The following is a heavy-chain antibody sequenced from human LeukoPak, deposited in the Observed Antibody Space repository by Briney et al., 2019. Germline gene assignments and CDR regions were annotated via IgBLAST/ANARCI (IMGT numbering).Heavy chain of an antibody. J-gene: IGHJ4*02. D-gene: IGHD2-8*01. CDR3: ARDSNLGYCTNGVCYTL. CDR2: IIPIFGTA. V-gene: IGHV1-69*05. Sequence: ASVKVSCKASGGTFISYAISWVRQAPGQGLEWMGGIIPIFGTANYAQKFQGRVTITTDESTSTAYMELSSLRSEDTAVYYCARDSNLGYCTNGVCYTLWGQGTLVTVSS. CDR1: GGTFISYA.